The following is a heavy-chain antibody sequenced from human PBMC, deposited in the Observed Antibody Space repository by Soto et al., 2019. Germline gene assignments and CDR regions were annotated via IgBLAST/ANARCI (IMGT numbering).Heavy chain of an antibody. D-gene: IGHD2-2*01. CDR3: AREFQYCISTSCYLDAFDI. CDR2: IYYSGST. J-gene: IGHJ3*02. CDR1: GGSISSGDYY. Sequence: QVQLQESGPGLVKPSQTLSLTCTVSGGSISSGDYYWSWIRQPPGKGLEWIGYIYYSGSTYYNPSLKSRVTISVDTSKNQFSLKLSSVTAAATAVYYCAREFQYCISTSCYLDAFDIWGQGTMVTVSS. V-gene: IGHV4-30-4*01.